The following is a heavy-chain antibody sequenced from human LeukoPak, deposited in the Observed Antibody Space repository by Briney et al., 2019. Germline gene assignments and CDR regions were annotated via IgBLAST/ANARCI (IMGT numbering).Heavy chain of an antibody. CDR3: AKDSVSSWTNPFDY. CDR1: GFTFSSYA. Sequence: GGSLRLSCTASGFTFSSYAMSWVRQAPGKGLEWVSAISGSGGSTYYADSVKGRFTISRDNSKNTLYLQMNSLRAEDTAVYYCAKDSVSSWTNPFDYWGQGTLVTVSS. CDR2: ISGSGGST. V-gene: IGHV3-23*01. J-gene: IGHJ4*02. D-gene: IGHD6-13*01.